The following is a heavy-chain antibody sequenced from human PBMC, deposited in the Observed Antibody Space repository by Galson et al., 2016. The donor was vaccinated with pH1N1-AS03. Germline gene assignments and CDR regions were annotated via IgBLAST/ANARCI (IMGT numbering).Heavy chain of an antibody. CDR2: INPSSGGT. V-gene: IGHV1-2*02. D-gene: IGHD1-26*01. J-gene: IGHJ4*02. CDR1: GYTFSDYY. Sequence: SVKVSCKASGYTFSDYYMHWVRQAPGQELEWMGWINPSSGGTKYTQKFQGRVTMTRDTSISTAYMELSRLTSDDTAVYFCARGGGSSLDYWSQGTLVPVSS. CDR3: ARGGGSSLDY.